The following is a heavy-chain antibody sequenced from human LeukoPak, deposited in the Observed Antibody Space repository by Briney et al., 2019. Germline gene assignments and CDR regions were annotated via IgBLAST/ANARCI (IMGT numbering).Heavy chain of an antibody. CDR3: ARVSDYDFWSGYGSMDV. V-gene: IGHV4-61*02. J-gene: IGHJ6*03. D-gene: IGHD3-3*01. CDR2: IYTSGST. CDR1: GGSISISSYY. Sequence: PSQTLFLTCTVSGGSISISSYYWSWIRQPAGKGLEWIGRIYTSGSTNYNPSLKSRVTISVDTSKNQFSLKLSSVTAADTAVYYCARVSDYDFWSGYGSMDVWGKGTTVTVSS.